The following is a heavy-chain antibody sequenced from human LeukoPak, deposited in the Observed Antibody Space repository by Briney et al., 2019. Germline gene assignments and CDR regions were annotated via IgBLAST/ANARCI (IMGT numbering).Heavy chain of an antibody. Sequence: SQTLSLTCTVSGGSISSGGYYWSWIRQHPGKGLEWIGYIYHSGSTYYNPSLKSRVTISVDTSKSQFSLKLSSVTAADTAVYYCARDDYYDSSTEWGQGTLVTVSS. CDR2: IYHSGST. V-gene: IGHV4-31*03. CDR1: GGSISSGGYY. J-gene: IGHJ4*02. CDR3: ARDDYYDSSTE. D-gene: IGHD3-22*01.